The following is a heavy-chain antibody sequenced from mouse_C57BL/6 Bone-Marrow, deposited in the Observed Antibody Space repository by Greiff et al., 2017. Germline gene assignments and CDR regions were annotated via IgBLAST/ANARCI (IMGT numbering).Heavy chain of an antibody. CDR3: ARGYYGSSLAY. J-gene: IGHJ3*01. V-gene: IGHV3-6*01. CDR1: GYSITSGYY. Sequence: EVHLVESGPGLVKPSQSLSLTCSVTGYSITSGYYWNWIRQFPGNKLEWMGYISYDGSNNYNPSLKNRISITRDTSKNQFFLKLNSVTTEDTATYYCARGYYGSSLAYWGQGTLVTVSA. CDR2: ISYDGSN. D-gene: IGHD1-1*01.